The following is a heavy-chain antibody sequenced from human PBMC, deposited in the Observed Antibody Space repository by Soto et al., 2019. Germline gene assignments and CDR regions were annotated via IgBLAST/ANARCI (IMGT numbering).Heavy chain of an antibody. CDR2: ISSSSSYT. CDR3: ARDLGIGTSGIAAAGFSQAPYYYYGMDV. J-gene: IGHJ6*02. CDR1: GFTFSDYY. V-gene: IGHV3-11*05. Sequence: GGSLRLSCAASGFTFSDYYMSWIRQAPGKGLEWVSYISSSSSYTNYADSVKGRFTISRDNAKNSLYLQMNSLRAEDTAVYYCARDLGIGTSGIAAAGFSQAPYYYYGMDVWGQGTTVTVSS. D-gene: IGHD6-13*01.